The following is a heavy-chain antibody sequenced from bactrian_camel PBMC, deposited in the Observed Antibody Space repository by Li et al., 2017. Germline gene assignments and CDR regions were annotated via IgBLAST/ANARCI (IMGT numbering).Heavy chain of an antibody. CDR3: TTDPTLWIGYSGRAGYGYRY. CDR1: GFTFSTYL. V-gene: IGHV3S25*01. J-gene: IGHJ4*01. D-gene: IGHD3*01. CDR2: INSVDDT. Sequence: QLVESGGGLVQPGGSLRLSCAASGFTFSTYLINWVRQIPGKGLEWVSTINSVDDTYYADSVKGRFTISRDNAKTTVYLEMNNLQSEDTALYYCTTDPTLWIGYSGRAGYGYRYWGQGTQVTVS.